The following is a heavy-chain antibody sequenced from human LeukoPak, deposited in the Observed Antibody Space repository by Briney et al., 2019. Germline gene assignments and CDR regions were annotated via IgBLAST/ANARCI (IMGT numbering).Heavy chain of an antibody. V-gene: IGHV3-48*03. D-gene: IGHD5-18*01. CDR1: GFTFISYE. CDR3: ARFSRPSYTAGVGHYFDY. CDR2: ISSSGSTI. J-gene: IGHJ4*02. Sequence: PGGSLRLSCVASGFTFISYEMNWVRQAPGKGLEWISYISSSGSTIYYADSVKGRFTISRDNAKNSLCLQMNSLRAEDTAVYYCARFSRPSYTAGVGHYFDYWGQGTLVTVSS.